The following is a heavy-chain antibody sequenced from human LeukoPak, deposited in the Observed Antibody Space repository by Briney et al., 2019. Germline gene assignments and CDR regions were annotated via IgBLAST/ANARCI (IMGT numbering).Heavy chain of an antibody. CDR3: TTDQLRYFDWLLHSDY. Sequence: QTGGSLRLSCAASGFTFSDHYMDWVRQAPGKGLEWVGRTRNRANSYTTEYAASVKGRFTISRDDSKNSLYLLMNSLKTEDTAVYYCTTDQLRYFDWLLHSDYWGQGTLVTVSS. J-gene: IGHJ4*02. CDR1: GFTFSDHY. V-gene: IGHV3-72*01. CDR2: TRNRANSYTT. D-gene: IGHD3-9*01.